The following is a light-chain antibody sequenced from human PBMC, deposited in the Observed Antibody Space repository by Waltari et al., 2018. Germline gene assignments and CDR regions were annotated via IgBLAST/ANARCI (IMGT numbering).Light chain of an antibody. CDR3: CSYAGSSTYV. Sequence: QSALTQPASVSGSPGQSITISCTGTSSDDGSYNLVSWYQQHPGKAPKLMIYEGSKRPSGVSNRFSGSKSGSTASLTSSGLQAEDEADYYCCSYAGSSTYVVGTGTKVTVL. V-gene: IGLV2-23*01. CDR1: SSDDGSYNL. CDR2: EGS. J-gene: IGLJ1*01.